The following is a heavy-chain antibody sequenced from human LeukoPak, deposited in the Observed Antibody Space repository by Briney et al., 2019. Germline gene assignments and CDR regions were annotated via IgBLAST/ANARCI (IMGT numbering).Heavy chain of an antibody. CDR3: AKDIGYYGSGSQFDY. J-gene: IGHJ4*02. Sequence: GGSLRLSCAASGFTFSNYWMHWVRQAPGKGLEWVSGISWNSGSIGYADSVKGRFTISRDNAKNSLYLQMNSLRAEDTALYYCAKDIGYYGSGSQFDYWGQGTLVTVSS. CDR1: GFTFSNYW. V-gene: IGHV3-9*01. D-gene: IGHD3-10*01. CDR2: ISWNSGSI.